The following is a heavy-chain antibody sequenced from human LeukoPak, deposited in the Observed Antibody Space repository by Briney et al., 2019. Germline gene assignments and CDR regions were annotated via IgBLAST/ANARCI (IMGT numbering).Heavy chain of an antibody. CDR1: GFTFSSYS. CDR3: AKALYADIVVVPAYYGMDV. Sequence: GSLRLSCAASGFTFSSYSMNWVRQAPGKGLEWVSYISSSSSTIYYADSVKGRFTISRDNAKNSLYLQMNSLRAEDTALYYCAKALYADIVVVPAYYGMDVWGQGTTVTVSS. D-gene: IGHD2-2*01. CDR2: ISSSSSTI. J-gene: IGHJ6*02. V-gene: IGHV3-48*04.